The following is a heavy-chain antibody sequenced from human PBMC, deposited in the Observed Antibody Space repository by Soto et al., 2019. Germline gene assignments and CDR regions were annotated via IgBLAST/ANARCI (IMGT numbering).Heavy chain of an antibody. D-gene: IGHD3-3*01. CDR3: EKDISRGPTKNYDFWSGPDY. CDR2: ISWDGSNR. CDR1: GFSFDEYA. V-gene: IGHV3-43D*04. J-gene: IGHJ4*02. Sequence: PGGSLRLSCAASGFSFDEYAMHWVRQPPGKGLEWVSLISWDGSNRYYADSVQGRFTISRDNSKYSLYLEMNSLRPEDTALYYCEKDISRGPTKNYDFWSGPDYWGQGTLVTVSS.